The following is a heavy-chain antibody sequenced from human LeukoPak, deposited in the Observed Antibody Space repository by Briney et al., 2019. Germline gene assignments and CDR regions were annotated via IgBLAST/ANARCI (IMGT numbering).Heavy chain of an antibody. CDR2: ITSSSSSI. Sequence: GGSLRLSCAASGFTFSSYSLNWVRQAPGKGLEWVSYITSSSSSIYYADSVKGRFTISRDNAKNSLYLQMNSLRAEDTAMYYCSRDYCSGGRCYSVDYWGQGTLVTVSS. V-gene: IGHV3-48*04. D-gene: IGHD2-15*01. J-gene: IGHJ4*02. CDR1: GFTFSSYS. CDR3: SRDYCSGGRCYSVDY.